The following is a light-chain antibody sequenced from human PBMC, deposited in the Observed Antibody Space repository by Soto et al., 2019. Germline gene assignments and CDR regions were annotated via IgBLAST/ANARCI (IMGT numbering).Light chain of an antibody. CDR3: QQSYSTSET. V-gene: IGKV1-39*01. Sequence: DIQMTQSPSSLSASVGDRVTITCRASQSISSYLNWYQQKPGKAPKLLIYAASSLQSGVPSRFSGSGSGTDFTLTISSLQPEDFATYYFQQSYSTSETFGQGTKVEIK. CDR2: AAS. CDR1: QSISSY. J-gene: IGKJ1*01.